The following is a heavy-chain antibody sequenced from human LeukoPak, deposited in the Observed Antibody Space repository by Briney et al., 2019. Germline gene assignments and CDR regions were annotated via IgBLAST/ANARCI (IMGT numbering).Heavy chain of an antibody. Sequence: PGGSLRLSCAASGFTFSSYAMSWVRQAPGKGLEWVSAISGSGGSTYYADSVKGRFTISRDNSKNTLYLQMNSLRAEDTAVYYCAKDVSAMNYYYYGMDVWDQGTTVTVSS. V-gene: IGHV3-23*01. CDR1: GFTFSSYA. D-gene: IGHD2-2*01. J-gene: IGHJ6*02. CDR2: ISGSGGST. CDR3: AKDVSAMNYYYYGMDV.